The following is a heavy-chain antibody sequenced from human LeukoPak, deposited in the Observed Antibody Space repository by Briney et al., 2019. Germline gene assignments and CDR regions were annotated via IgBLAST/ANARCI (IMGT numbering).Heavy chain of an antibody. V-gene: IGHV4-39*01. CDR1: GGSISSYY. J-gene: IGHJ4*02. CDR2: IYYSGST. Sequence: SETLSLTCTVSGGSISSYYWSWIRQPPGKGLEWIGSIYYSGSTYYNPSLKSRVTISVDTSKNQFSLKLSSVTAADTAVYYCASTSRRLQPDYWGQGTLVTVSS. CDR3: ASTSRRLQPDY. D-gene: IGHD5-24*01.